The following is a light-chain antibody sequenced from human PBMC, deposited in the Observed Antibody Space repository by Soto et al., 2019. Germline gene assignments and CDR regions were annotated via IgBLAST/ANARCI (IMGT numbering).Light chain of an antibody. CDR1: QTVRSNY. Sequence: EIVLTQSPGTLSLSPGERATLSCRASQTVRSNYLAWYQQKPGQAPRLLVYGASSRATGIPDTFSGSGSGTDFTLPISRLEPEDFAVYYCHQYSTSPYTFGQGTKLEIK. J-gene: IGKJ2*01. CDR2: GAS. CDR3: HQYSTSPYT. V-gene: IGKV3-20*01.